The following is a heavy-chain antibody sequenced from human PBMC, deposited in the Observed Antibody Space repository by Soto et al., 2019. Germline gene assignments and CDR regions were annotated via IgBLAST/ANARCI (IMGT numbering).Heavy chain of an antibody. CDR1: GGTFSSYA. CDR3: ARGNWEVVRPGIYYGMDV. Sequence: QVQLVQSGAEVKKPGSSVKVSCKASGGTFSSYALIWVRQAPGQGLEWMGGIIPIFGTANYAQKFQGRVTITADESTSTAYMELSSLRSEDTAVYYCARGNWEVVRPGIYYGMDVWGQGTTVTVSS. J-gene: IGHJ6*02. D-gene: IGHD7-27*01. V-gene: IGHV1-69*12. CDR2: IIPIFGTA.